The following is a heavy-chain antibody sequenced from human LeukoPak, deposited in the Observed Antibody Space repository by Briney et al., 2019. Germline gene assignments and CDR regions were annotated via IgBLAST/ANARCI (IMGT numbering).Heavy chain of an antibody. CDR3: ARVLDPWIQLSFDY. J-gene: IGHJ4*02. Sequence: SETLSLTCTVSGGSISSYYWNWIRQPPGKGLEWIGYIYYSGSTNYNPSLKSRVTISVDTSKNQFSLKLSSVTAADTAVYYCARVLDPWIQLSFDYWGQGTLVTVSS. CDR2: IYYSGST. V-gene: IGHV4-59*01. CDR1: GGSISSYY. D-gene: IGHD5-18*01.